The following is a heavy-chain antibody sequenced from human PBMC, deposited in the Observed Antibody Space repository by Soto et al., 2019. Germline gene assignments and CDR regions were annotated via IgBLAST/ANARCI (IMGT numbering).Heavy chain of an antibody. CDR1: GGTFSSYA. CDR3: ARDNGLNYPKPYNWFDP. Sequence: QVQLVQSGAEVKKPGSSVKVSCKASGGTFSSYAISWVRQAPGQGLEWMGGIIPIFGTANYAQKFQGRVTITADESTSTAYMELGSLRSEDTAVYYCARDNGLNYPKPYNWFDPWGQGTLVTVSS. J-gene: IGHJ5*02. V-gene: IGHV1-69*12. CDR2: IIPIFGTA. D-gene: IGHD1-7*01.